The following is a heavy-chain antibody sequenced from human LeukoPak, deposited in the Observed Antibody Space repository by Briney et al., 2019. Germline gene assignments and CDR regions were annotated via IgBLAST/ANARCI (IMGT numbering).Heavy chain of an antibody. CDR1: GFTFGDYA. CDR3: TRAPYDILTGYNSFDY. CDR2: IRSKTYGGTT. V-gene: IGHV3-49*04. D-gene: IGHD3-9*01. J-gene: IGHJ4*02. Sequence: GGSLRLSCTTSGFTFGDYAMSWVRQAPGKGLEWVGFIRSKTYGGTTEYAASVKGGFTISRDDSKSIAYLQMNSLKTEDTAVYYCTRAPYDILTGYNSFDYWGQGTLVTVSS.